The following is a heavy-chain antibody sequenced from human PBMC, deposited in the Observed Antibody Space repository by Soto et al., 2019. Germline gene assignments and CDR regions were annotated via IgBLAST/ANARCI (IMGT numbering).Heavy chain of an antibody. CDR3: ARRRHSRSSSLRYPCYGMDG. CDR2: MNPNSGNT. CDR1: GYTVTSYD. D-gene: IGHD6-6*01. V-gene: IGHV1-8*01. Sequence: QVQLVQSGAEVKKPGASVKVSCKASGYTVTSYDINWVRQATVQGLECMGWMNPNSGNTGYAQKFRLRVTMPWNTPIRTAYTELTSPRSEHTAVYYGARRRHSRSSSLRYPCYGMDGWVQATTVTVSS. J-gene: IGHJ6*02.